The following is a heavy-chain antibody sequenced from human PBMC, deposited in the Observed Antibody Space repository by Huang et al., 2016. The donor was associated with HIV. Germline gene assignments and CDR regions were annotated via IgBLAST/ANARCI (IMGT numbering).Heavy chain of an antibody. Sequence: QVQLVQSGAEVKNPGASVMVSCKASGYTFTDSNIHWVRQAPGQGLEWMGWINPKRGGTIYAQRFQGRITMTRDTTISTVHMDLRRIQSDDTAVYFCARDWSFGSSTSPADWGQGTLVTVSS. D-gene: IGHD6-6*01. V-gene: IGHV1-2*02. CDR1: GYTFTDSN. J-gene: IGHJ4*02. CDR2: INPKRGGT. CDR3: ARDWSFGSSTSPAD.